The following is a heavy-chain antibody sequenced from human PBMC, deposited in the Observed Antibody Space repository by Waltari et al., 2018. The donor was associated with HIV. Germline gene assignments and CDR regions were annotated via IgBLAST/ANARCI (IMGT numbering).Heavy chain of an antibody. J-gene: IGHJ6*02. CDR2: IDHSGTT. V-gene: IGHV4-34*02. CDR1: GGSFNGFY. CDR3: ARGPSLRVFRGRTYFNSSLDV. Sequence: QVELKQWGAGLVKTSETLSLTCLVSGGSFNGFYWTWFRQPPGKGLAWIGEIDHSGTTRFNPSLKRRITISLDTSRSHFALKLGPVTPADTAVYYCARGPSLRVFRGRTYFNSSLDVWGQGTTVIVSS. D-gene: IGHD1-7*01.